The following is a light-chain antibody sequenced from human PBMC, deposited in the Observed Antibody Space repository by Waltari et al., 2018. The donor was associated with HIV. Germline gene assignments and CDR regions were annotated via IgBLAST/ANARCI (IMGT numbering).Light chain of an antibody. CDR2: STN. V-gene: IGLV1-44*01. J-gene: IGLJ2*01. CDR3: AAWDDSLNGPV. CDR1: SSNIGSNT. Sequence: QSVLTQPPSASGTPGQRVTISCSGSSSNIGSNTVNWYQQLPGTAPKLLIYSTNRRPAGVPDRFSGSKSGTAASLAIRGLQSEDEADYYCAAWDDSLNGPVFGGGTKLTVL.